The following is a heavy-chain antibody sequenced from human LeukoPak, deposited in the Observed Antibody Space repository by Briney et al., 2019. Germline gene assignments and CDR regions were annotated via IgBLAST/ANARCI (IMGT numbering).Heavy chain of an antibody. V-gene: IGHV3-30-3*01. CDR3: ARDPVDDSSGYYRPYFDY. D-gene: IGHD3-22*01. J-gene: IGHJ4*02. CDR2: ISYDGSNK. Sequence: GGSLRLSCAASGFTFSSYAMHWVRQAPGKGLEWVAVISYDGSNKYYADSVKGRFTISRDNSKNTLYLQMDSLRAEDTAVYYCARDPVDDSSGYYRPYFDYWGQGTLVTVSS. CDR1: GFTFSSYA.